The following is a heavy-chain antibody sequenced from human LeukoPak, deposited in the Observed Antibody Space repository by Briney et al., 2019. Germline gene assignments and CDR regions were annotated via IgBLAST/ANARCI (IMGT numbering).Heavy chain of an antibody. Sequence: SETLSLTCAVYGGSFSGYYWSWIRQPPGKGLEWIGEINHSGSTNYNPSLKSRVTISVDTSKNQFSLKLSSVTAADTAVYYCACSQIAAPGEFDPWGQGTLVTVSS. CDR3: ACSQIAAPGEFDP. CDR2: INHSGST. D-gene: IGHD6-13*01. J-gene: IGHJ5*02. V-gene: IGHV4-34*01. CDR1: GGSFSGYY.